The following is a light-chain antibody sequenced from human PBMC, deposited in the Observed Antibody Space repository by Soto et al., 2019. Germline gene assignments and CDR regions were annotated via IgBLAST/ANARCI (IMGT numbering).Light chain of an antibody. V-gene: IGKV1-33*01. J-gene: IGKJ4*01. CDR2: DAS. CDR1: QDISNY. CDR3: QQYDNLPLT. Sequence: DIQMTQSPSSLSASVGDRVTITCQASQDISNYLNWYQHKPGKAPRLLIYDASSLKGGVPSRFTGGGSGKDFTFTITSLQPEDIATYYCQQYDNLPLTFGGGTKVAI.